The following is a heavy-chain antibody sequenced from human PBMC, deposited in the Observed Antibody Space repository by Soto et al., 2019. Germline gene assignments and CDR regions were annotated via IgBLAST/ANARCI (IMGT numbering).Heavy chain of an antibody. Sequence: QVQLQESGPGLVKPSETLSLTCTVSGGSVSSGSYYWSWIRQPPGKGLEWIGYIYYSGSTNYNPSLQSRVTISVDTAKNQFSLKLSSVTAADTAVYYCARGSNRYYYYGMDVWGQGTTVTVSS. D-gene: IGHD4-4*01. CDR3: ARGSNRYYYYGMDV. J-gene: IGHJ6*02. V-gene: IGHV4-61*01. CDR2: IYYSGST. CDR1: GGSVSSGSYY.